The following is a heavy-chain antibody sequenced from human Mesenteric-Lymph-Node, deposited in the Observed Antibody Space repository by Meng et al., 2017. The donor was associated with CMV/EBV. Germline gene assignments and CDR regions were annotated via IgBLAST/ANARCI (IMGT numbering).Heavy chain of an antibody. Sequence: GESLKISCAASGFTFSSYWMHWVRQAPGKGLVWVSRINSDGSSTSYADSVKGRFTISRDNAKNSLYLQMNSLRVEDTAVYYCARGISSSSCYYFDNWGQGTLVTVSS. CDR1: GFTFSSYW. V-gene: IGHV3-74*01. J-gene: IGHJ4*02. D-gene: IGHD2-2*01. CDR2: INSDGSST. CDR3: ARGISSSSCYYFDN.